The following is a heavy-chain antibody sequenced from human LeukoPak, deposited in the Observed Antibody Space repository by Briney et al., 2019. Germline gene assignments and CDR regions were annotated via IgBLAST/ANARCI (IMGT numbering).Heavy chain of an antibody. Sequence: PGGSLRLSCTVSGFTVSSNSMSWVRQAPGKGPEWVSFIYSGGSTQYSDSVKGRFTISRDNAKNSLYLQMNSLRAEDTAVYYCARVLRYDNSGHDSFDIWGQGTMVTVSS. CDR3: ARVLRYDNSGHDSFDI. D-gene: IGHD3-22*01. CDR1: GFTVSSNS. CDR2: IYSGGST. V-gene: IGHV3-53*01. J-gene: IGHJ3*02.